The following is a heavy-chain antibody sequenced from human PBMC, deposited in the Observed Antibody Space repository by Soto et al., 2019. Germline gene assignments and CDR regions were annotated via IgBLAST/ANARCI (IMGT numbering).Heavy chain of an antibody. J-gene: IGHJ4*02. CDR2: IDYSGST. CDR1: GGSISSYY. D-gene: IGHD3-3*01. V-gene: IGHV4-59*01. CDR3: ARGVRFLETD. Sequence: SETLSLTCTVSGGSISSYYWSWIRKPPGKGLEGIGYIDYSGSTNYNPSLKSRVTISVDTSKNQFSLKLSSVTAADTAVYYCARGVRFLETDWGQGTLVTVSS.